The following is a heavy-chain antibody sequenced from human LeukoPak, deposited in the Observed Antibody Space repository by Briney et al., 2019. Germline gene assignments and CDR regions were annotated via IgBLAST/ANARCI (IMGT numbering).Heavy chain of an antibody. V-gene: IGHV4-34*01. D-gene: IGHD6-13*01. J-gene: IGHJ4*02. CDR2: INHSGST. CDR1: GGSFSGYY. Sequence: SETLSLTCAVYGGSFSGYYWSWIRQPPGKGLEWIGEINHSGSTNYNPSLKSRVTISVDTSKNQFSLKLSSVTAADTAVYYCARGLIAAAADFFDYWGQGTLVTVSS. CDR3: ARGLIAAAADFFDY.